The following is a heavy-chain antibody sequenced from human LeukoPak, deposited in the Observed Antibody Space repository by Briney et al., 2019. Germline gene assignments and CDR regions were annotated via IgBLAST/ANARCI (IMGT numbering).Heavy chain of an antibody. V-gene: IGHV4-39*01. CDR1: GGSISSSSYY. J-gene: IGHJ5*02. Sequence: SETLSLTCTVSGGSISSSSYYWGWIRQPPGKGLEWIGSIYYGGSTYYNPSLKRRVTISVDTSKNQFSLKLSSVTAADPAVYYCASHRIGDILTGYYSPDWFDPWGQGTLVTVSS. CDR3: ASHRIGDILTGYYSPDWFDP. CDR2: IYYGGST. D-gene: IGHD3-9*01.